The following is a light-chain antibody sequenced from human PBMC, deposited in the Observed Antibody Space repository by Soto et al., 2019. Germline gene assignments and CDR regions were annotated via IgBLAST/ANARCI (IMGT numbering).Light chain of an antibody. Sequence: DIVMTQSPDSLAVSLGEWATINCKSSQSVLYSSNNKNYLAWYQQKPGQPPKLLIYWASTRESGVPDRFSGSGSGTDFTLTISSLQAEDVAVYYCQQYYSTPPTFGQGTKVEIK. J-gene: IGKJ1*01. CDR1: QSVLYSSNNKNY. CDR3: QQYYSTPPT. CDR2: WAS. V-gene: IGKV4-1*01.